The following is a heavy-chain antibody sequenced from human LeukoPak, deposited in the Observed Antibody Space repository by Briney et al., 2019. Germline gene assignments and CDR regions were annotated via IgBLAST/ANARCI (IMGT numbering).Heavy chain of an antibody. V-gene: IGHV1-69*05. J-gene: IGHJ4*02. CDR1: GGTFSSYA. CDR3: ARGDSGSYTPWDY. D-gene: IGHD1-26*01. Sequence: GASVKASCKASGGTFSSYAISWVRQAPGQGLEWMGGIIPIFGTANYAQKFQGRVTITTDESTSTAYMELSSLRSEDTAVYYCARGDSGSYTPWDYWGQGTLVTVSS. CDR2: IIPIFGTA.